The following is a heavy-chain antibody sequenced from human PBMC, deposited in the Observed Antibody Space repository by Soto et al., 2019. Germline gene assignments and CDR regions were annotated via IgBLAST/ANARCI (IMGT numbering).Heavy chain of an antibody. V-gene: IGHV1-18*01. D-gene: IGHD3-10*01. CDR3: ARGEDVWFGELLYH. CDR2: ISAYNGNT. Sequence: QVRLVQSGAEVKKPGASVKVSCKAYGYTFTSSGLSWVRQAPGQELEWMGWISAYNGNTNYAQKLQGRVTMTTDTSTSTAYMELRSLRSDDTAVYYYARGEDVWFGELLYHGGQGTLVTVST. J-gene: IGHJ4*02. CDR1: GYTFTSSG.